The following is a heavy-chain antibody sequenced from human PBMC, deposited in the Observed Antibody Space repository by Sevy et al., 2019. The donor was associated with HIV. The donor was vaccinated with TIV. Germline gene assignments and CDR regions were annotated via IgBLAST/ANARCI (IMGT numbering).Heavy chain of an antibody. V-gene: IGHV4-59*12. J-gene: IGHJ4*02. CDR1: GGSLNSYY. Sequence: SETLSLTCTVSGGSLNSYYWSWIRQPPGKGLEWIGYLFYTDSTNYNPSLKSRLTMSVDTSKNQFSLKLMSVTAADTAVYYCARALGAHFDYWGQGNLVTVSS. CDR2: LFYTDST. D-gene: IGHD3-16*01. CDR3: ARALGAHFDY.